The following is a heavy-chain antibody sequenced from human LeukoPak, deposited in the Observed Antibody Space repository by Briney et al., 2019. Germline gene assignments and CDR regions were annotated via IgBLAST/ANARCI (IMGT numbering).Heavy chain of an antibody. D-gene: IGHD3-10*01. CDR2: ISGSGGST. CDR1: GFTFSSYA. J-gene: IGHJ4*02. CDR3: AKALRFGELFFDY. Sequence: GGSLRLSCAAPGFTFSSYAMSWVRQAPGKGLEWVSAISGSGGSTYYADSVKGRFTISRDNSKNTLYLQMNSLRAEDTAVYYCAKALRFGELFFDYWGQGTLVTVSS. V-gene: IGHV3-23*01.